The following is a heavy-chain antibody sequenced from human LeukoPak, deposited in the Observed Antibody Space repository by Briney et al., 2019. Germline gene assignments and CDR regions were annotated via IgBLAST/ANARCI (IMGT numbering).Heavy chain of an antibody. Sequence: SETLSLTCTVSGGSISSYYWSWIRQPPGKGLEWIGYIYYSGSTNYNPSLKSRVTISVDTSKNQFSLKLSSVTAADTAVYYCARDVRLAHFDYWGQGTLVTVSS. V-gene: IGHV4-59*01. CDR1: GGSISSYY. J-gene: IGHJ4*02. D-gene: IGHD6-6*01. CDR3: ARDVRLAHFDY. CDR2: IYYSGST.